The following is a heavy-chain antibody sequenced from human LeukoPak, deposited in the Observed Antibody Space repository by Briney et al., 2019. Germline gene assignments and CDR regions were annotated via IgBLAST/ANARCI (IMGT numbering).Heavy chain of an antibody. CDR1: GGSFSGYY. CDR2: INHSGST. J-gene: IGHJ3*02. Sequence: PSETLSLTCAVYGGSFSGYYWSWIRQPPGKGLEWIGEINHSGSTNYNPSLKSRVTISVDTSKNQFSLKLSSVTAADTAVYYCARRGHSSGWYTAFDIWGQGTMVTVSS. D-gene: IGHD6-19*01. V-gene: IGHV4-34*01. CDR3: ARRGHSSGWYTAFDI.